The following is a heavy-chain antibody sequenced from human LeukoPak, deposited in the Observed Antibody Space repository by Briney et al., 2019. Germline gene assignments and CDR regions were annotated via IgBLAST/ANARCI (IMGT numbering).Heavy chain of an antibody. CDR1: GFTVSSNY. D-gene: IGHD3-10*01. CDR3: ASGSGSYRTPYYYMDV. J-gene: IGHJ6*03. V-gene: IGHV3-53*01. Sequence: GGSLRLSCAASGFTVSSNYMSWVRQAPGKGLEWVSVIYSGGSTYCADSVKGRSTISRDNSKNTLYLQMNSLRAEDTAVYYCASGSGSYRTPYYYMDVWGTGTTVTVSS. CDR2: IYSGGST.